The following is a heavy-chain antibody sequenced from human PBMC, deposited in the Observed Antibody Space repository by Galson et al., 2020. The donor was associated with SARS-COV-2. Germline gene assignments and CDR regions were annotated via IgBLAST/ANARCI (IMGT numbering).Heavy chain of an antibody. J-gene: IGHJ4*02. CDR1: GFTFDTYA. V-gene: IGHV3-23*01. Sequence: GGSLRLSCVASGFTFDTYAMTWVRQAPGQGLEWVATINQGSGTYYADSVQGRFTISRDNSKNTLYLQMESLRVEDTAAYFCDAGDSWGQGTVVTVSS. CDR3: DAGDS. D-gene: IGHD1-1*01. CDR2: INQGSGT.